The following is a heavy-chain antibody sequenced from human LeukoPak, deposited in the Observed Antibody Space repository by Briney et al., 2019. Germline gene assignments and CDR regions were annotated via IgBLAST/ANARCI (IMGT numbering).Heavy chain of an antibody. J-gene: IGHJ4*02. D-gene: IGHD1-14*01. CDR2: TRNRANSYTT. CDR1: GFTFSDHY. Sequence: GGSLRLSCAASGFTFSDHYMDWVHQAPGKGLEWVGRTRNRANSYTTEYAASVKGRFTISRDDSKNSLYLQMNSLKTEDTAVYYCARTGTTAREFEYWGQGTLVTVSS. CDR3: ARTGTTAREFEY. V-gene: IGHV3-72*01.